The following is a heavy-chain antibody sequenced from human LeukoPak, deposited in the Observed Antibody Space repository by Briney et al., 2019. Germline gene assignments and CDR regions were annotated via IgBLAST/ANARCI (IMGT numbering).Heavy chain of an antibody. V-gene: IGHV3-48*03. J-gene: IGHJ4*02. Sequence: GRSLRLSCAGSGFTFGNYAMNWVRQAPGKGLEWVSYISISGSTIYYADSVKGRFTISRDNAKNSLYLQMNSLRAEDTAVYYCAREGVVVSAAVDYWGQGTLVTVSS. CDR2: ISISGSTI. CDR3: AREGVVVSAAVDY. CDR1: GFTFGNYA. D-gene: IGHD2-2*01.